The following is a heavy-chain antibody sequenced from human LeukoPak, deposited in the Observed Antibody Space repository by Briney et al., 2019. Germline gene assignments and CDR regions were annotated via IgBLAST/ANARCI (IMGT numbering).Heavy chain of an antibody. CDR2: TYYRSKWYN. V-gene: IGHV6-1*01. CDR1: GDSVSSNSAA. D-gene: IGHD3-16*01. Sequence: PSQTLSLTCPISGDSVSSNSAAWNWLRQSPSRGLEWLGRTYYRSKWYNDYAVSVKSRLTIKPDTSKNQFSLQLNSVTPEDTAVYYCARNTPRGYVHAFDIWGQGTMVTVSS. J-gene: IGHJ3*02. CDR3: ARNTPRGYVHAFDI.